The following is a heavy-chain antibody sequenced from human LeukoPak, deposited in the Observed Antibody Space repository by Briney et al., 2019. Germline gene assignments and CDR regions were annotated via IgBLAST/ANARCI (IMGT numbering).Heavy chain of an antibody. CDR2: INTDGSST. CDR1: GFTFSNYW. CDR3: AKRGGMYPAYYFDY. D-gene: IGHD3-16*01. V-gene: IGHV3-74*01. Sequence: GGSLRLSCAASGFTFSNYWMHWVRQAPGKGLVWVSRINTDGSSTSYVDSVKGRFTISRDNSKNTLYLQMNSLRADDTAVYYCAKRGGMYPAYYFDYWGQGTLVTVSS. J-gene: IGHJ4*02.